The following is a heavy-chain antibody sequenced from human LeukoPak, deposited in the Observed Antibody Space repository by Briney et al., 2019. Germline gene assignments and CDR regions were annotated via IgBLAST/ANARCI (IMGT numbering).Heavy chain of an antibody. D-gene: IGHD2-2*01. Sequence: PSETLPLTCAVYGGSFSGYYWSWIRQPPGKGLEWIGEINHSGSTNYNPSLKSRVTISVDTSKNQFSLKLSSVTAADTAVYYCARPRYCSSTSCPIDAFDIWGQGTMVTVSS. CDR1: GGSFSGYY. V-gene: IGHV4-34*01. J-gene: IGHJ3*02. CDR3: ARPRYCSSTSCPIDAFDI. CDR2: INHSGST.